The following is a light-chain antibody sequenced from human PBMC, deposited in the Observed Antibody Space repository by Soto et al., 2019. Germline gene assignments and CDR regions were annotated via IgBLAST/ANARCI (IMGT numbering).Light chain of an antibody. CDR3: GTWDSSLSALYV. J-gene: IGLJ1*01. Sequence: QSVLTQPPSVSAAPGQKVTISCSGSSSNIGNNYVSWYQQLPGTAPKLLIYDNNKRPSGITDRFSGSKSGTSATLGITGLQTGDEADDYCGTWDSSLSALYVFGTGTKVTVL. CDR1: SSNIGNNY. CDR2: DNN. V-gene: IGLV1-51*01.